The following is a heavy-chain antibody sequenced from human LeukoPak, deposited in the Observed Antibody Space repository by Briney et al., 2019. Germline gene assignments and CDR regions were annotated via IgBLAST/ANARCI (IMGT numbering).Heavy chain of an antibody. V-gene: IGHV1-18*01. Sequence: ASVKVSCKASGYTFTSYGISWVRQAPGQGLEWMGWISAYNGNTNYAQKLQGRVTMTTDTSTSTAYMELRSLRSDDTAVYYCASLRYCSSTSCYTLDYWGQGTLVTVSS. CDR3: ASLRYCSSTSCYTLDY. CDR1: GYTFTSYG. CDR2: ISAYNGNT. J-gene: IGHJ4*02. D-gene: IGHD2-2*02.